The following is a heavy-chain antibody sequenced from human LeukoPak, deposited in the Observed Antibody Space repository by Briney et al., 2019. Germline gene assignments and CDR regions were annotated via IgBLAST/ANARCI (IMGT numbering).Heavy chain of an antibody. CDR3: APTPDYGDYYAIGY. CDR1: GYTFTSYG. CDR2: IIPIFGTA. Sequence: GASVKVSCKASGYTFTSYGISWVRQAPGQGLEWMGGIIPIFGTANYAQKFQGRVTITADESTSTAYMELSSLRSEDTAVYYCAPTPDYGDYYAIGYWGQGTLVTVSS. D-gene: IGHD4-17*01. V-gene: IGHV1-69*13. J-gene: IGHJ4*02.